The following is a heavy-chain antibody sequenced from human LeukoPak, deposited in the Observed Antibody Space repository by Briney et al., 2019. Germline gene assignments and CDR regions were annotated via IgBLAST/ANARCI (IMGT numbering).Heavy chain of an antibody. J-gene: IGHJ4*02. CDR2: ISPGGGPT. V-gene: IGHV3-23*01. CDR3: AKDGAWLRFDD. CDR1: GFTFSSYE. D-gene: IGHD5-12*01. Sequence: GGSLRLSCAASGFTFSSYEMSWVRQAPGKGLEWVSGISPGGGPTYYADSVRGRFTISRDDSKNTLYLQMKNLRAEDTAVYYCAKDGAWLRFDDWGQGILVTVSS.